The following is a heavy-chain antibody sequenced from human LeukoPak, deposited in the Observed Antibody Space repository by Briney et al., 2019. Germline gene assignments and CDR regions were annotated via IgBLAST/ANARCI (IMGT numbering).Heavy chain of an antibody. CDR3: AKLYCSSTSCYGYFDY. J-gene: IGHJ4*02. D-gene: IGHD2-2*01. CDR1: GFTFSSYG. V-gene: IGHV3-30*02. CDR2: IRYDGSNK. Sequence: PGGSLRLSCAASGFTFSSYGMHWVRQAPGKGLEWVAFIRYDGSNKYYADSVKGRFTISRDNSKNTLYLQMNSLRAEDTAVYYCAKLYCSSTSCYGYFDYWGQGTLVTVSS.